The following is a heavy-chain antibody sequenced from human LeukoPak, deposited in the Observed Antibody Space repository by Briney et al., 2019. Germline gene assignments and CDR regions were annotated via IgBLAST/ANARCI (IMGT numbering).Heavy chain of an antibody. CDR2: IKQDGSEK. V-gene: IGHV3-7*01. CDR3: ARDEHDAFDI. CDR1: GFTLSSYW. D-gene: IGHD1/OR15-1a*01. Sequence: GGSLRLSCAASGFTLSSYWMSWVRQAPGKGLEWVANIKQDGSEKYYVDSVKGRFTISRDNAKNSLYLQMNSLRAEDTAVYYCARDEHDAFDIWGQGTMVTVSS. J-gene: IGHJ3*02.